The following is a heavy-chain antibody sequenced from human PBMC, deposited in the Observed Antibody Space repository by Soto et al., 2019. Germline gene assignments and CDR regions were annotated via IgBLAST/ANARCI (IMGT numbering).Heavy chain of an antibody. V-gene: IGHV3-49*03. D-gene: IGHD2-2*01. Sequence: GGSLRLSCTASGFTFGDYAMSWFRQAPGKGLEWVGFIRSKAYGGTTEYAASVKGRFTISRDDSKSIAYLQMNSLKTEDTAVYYCTRATYPIVVVPAPVDYWGQGTLVTVSS. CDR3: TRATYPIVVVPAPVDY. CDR2: IRSKAYGGTT. CDR1: GFTFGDYA. J-gene: IGHJ4*02.